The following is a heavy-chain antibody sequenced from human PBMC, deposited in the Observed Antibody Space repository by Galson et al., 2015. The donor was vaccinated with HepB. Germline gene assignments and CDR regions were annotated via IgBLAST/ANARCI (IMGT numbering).Heavy chain of an antibody. CDR2: ISSSSSTI. CDR3: AKVVRKQLLYYFDY. J-gene: IGHJ4*02. CDR1: AFSFSSYW. D-gene: IGHD2-2*01. Sequence: SLRLSCAASAFSFSSYWMSWVRQAPGKGLEWVSYISSSSSTIYYADSVKGRFTISRDNSKNLLYLQMNSLRAEDTAVYYCAKVVRKQLLYYFDYWGQGTLVTVSS. V-gene: IGHV3-48*01.